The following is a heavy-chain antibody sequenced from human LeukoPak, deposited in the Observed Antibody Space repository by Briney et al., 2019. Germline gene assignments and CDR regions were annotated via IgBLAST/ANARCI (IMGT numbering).Heavy chain of an antibody. D-gene: IGHD6-13*01. V-gene: IGHV3-66*01. Sequence: GGSLRLSCAASGFTVSSNYMSWVRQAPGKGLEWVSVIYSGGGTDYADSVKGRFTISRDNAKNSLYLDMDNLRAEDTAVYYCVRGDSRDYWGQGTLVTVSS. CDR3: VRGDSRDY. J-gene: IGHJ4*02. CDR2: IYSGGGT. CDR1: GFTVSSNY.